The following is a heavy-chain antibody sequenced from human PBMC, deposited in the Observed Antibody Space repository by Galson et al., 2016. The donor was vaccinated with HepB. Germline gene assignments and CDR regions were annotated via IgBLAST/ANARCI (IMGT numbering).Heavy chain of an antibody. D-gene: IGHD3-22*01. CDR1: GFSFSSYA. Sequence: SLRLSCAASGFSFSSYAMNWVRQAPGKGLHWVSSISVSSGYRQYADSVKGRFTISRDNAKNSLYLQMHSLRVEDTAVYYCVRPYYFDNRGYFFDYWGQGTLVTVSS. J-gene: IGHJ4*02. V-gene: IGHV3-21*01. CDR2: ISVSSGYR. CDR3: VRPYYFDNRGYFFDY.